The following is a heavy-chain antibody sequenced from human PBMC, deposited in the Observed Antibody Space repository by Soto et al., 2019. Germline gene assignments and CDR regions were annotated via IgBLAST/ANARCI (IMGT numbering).Heavy chain of an antibody. D-gene: IGHD6-13*01. V-gene: IGHV3-30*18. CDR3: AKALQGYSRW. CDR2: ISYDGSNK. CDR1: GFTFSSYG. J-gene: IGHJ4*02. Sequence: QVQLVESGGGVVQPGRSLRLSCAASGFTFSSYGMHWVRQAPGKGLEWVAVISYDGSNKYYADSVKGRFTISRDNSKNTLYLQMNSLRAEDTAVYYCAKALQGYSRWWGQGTLFTVSS.